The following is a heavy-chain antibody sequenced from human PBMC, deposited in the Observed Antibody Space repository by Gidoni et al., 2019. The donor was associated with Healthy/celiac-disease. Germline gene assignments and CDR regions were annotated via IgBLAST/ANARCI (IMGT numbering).Heavy chain of an antibody. D-gene: IGHD3-9*01. Sequence: EVQLLESGGGLVQPGGSLRLSCAASGFTFRRYARSWVRQAPGKGLEWVSAISGSGGSTYDADSVKGRFTISRDNSKNTLYLQMNSLRAEDTAVYYCAKDAAGGYDILTGYWHFDYWGQGTLVTVSS. V-gene: IGHV3-23*01. CDR1: GFTFRRYA. J-gene: IGHJ4*02. CDR3: AKDAAGGYDILTGYWHFDY. CDR2: ISGSGGST.